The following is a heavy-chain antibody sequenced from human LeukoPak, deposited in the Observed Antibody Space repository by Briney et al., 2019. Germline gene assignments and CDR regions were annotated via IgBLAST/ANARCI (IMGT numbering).Heavy chain of an antibody. CDR1: GGSFSGYY. J-gene: IGHJ5*02. Sequence: PSETLSLTCPVYGGSFSGYYWSWIRQPPGKGLEWIGEINHSGRTNYNPSLKSRVTISVDTSKNQFSLKLSSVTAADTAVYYCARAKALGYCSGGSCYPRGFDPWGQGTLVTVSS. V-gene: IGHV4-34*01. CDR3: ARAKALGYCSGGSCYPRGFDP. CDR2: INHSGRT. D-gene: IGHD2-15*01.